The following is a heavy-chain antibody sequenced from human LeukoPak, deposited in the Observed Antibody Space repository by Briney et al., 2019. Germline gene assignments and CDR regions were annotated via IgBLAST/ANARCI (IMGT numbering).Heavy chain of an antibody. CDR3: ARGPCGNSNYLGWFGP. Sequence: LETPSLTCAVYGGSFSGYYWSWICQPPGKGLEWIGEINHSGSTNCNPSLQSQVTISLDTSKNRFSLKLSSVTAADTAVYYCARGPCGNSNYLGWFGPWGQGTRVTVSS. CDR1: GGSFSGYY. V-gene: IGHV4-34*01. D-gene: IGHD4-11*01. CDR2: INHSGST. J-gene: IGHJ5*02.